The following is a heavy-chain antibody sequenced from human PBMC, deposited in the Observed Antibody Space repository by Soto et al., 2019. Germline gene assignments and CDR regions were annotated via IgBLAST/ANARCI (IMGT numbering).Heavy chain of an antibody. D-gene: IGHD6-6*01. V-gene: IGHV1-18*01. CDR1: GFNLSRYG. J-gene: IGHJ4*02. Sequence: GAPVKASPQASGFNLSRYGFSWLRQAPGQGLEWMGWISAYNGNTNYAQKLQGRVTMTTDTSTSTAYMELRSLRSDDTAVYYCAQSSSPSPHWGQGTLVTVSS. CDR3: AQSSSPSPH. CDR2: ISAYNGNT.